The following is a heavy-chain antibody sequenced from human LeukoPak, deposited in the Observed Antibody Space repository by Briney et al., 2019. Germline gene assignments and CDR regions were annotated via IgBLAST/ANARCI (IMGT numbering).Heavy chain of an antibody. J-gene: IGHJ4*02. CDR2: IYYSGST. CDR3: ARARGYREAFDY. V-gene: IGHV4-59*01. Sequence: SETLSLTCTVSGGSISSYYWSWIRQPPGKGLEWIGYIYYSGSTNYNPSLKSRVTISVDTSKNQFSPKLSSVTAADTAVYYCARARGYREAFDYWGQGTLVTVSS. D-gene: IGHD5-18*01. CDR1: GGSISSYY.